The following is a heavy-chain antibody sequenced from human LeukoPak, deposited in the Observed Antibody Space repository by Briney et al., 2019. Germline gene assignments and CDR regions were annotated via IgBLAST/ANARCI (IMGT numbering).Heavy chain of an antibody. Sequence: SVKVSCKASGGTFSSYAISWVRQAPGQGLEWMGGIIPIFGTANYAQKFQGRVTITADESTSTAYMELSSLRSEDTAVYYCARDVSLYCSSTSCYRDYYYYGMDVWGQGTTVTVSS. CDR3: ARDVSLYCSSTSCYRDYYYYGMDV. CDR2: IIPIFGTA. D-gene: IGHD2-2*01. J-gene: IGHJ6*02. CDR1: GGTFSSYA. V-gene: IGHV1-69*01.